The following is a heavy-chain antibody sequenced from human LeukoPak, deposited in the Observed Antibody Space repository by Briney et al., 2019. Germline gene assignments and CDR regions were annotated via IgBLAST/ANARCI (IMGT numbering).Heavy chain of an antibody. V-gene: IGHV6-1*01. J-gene: IGHJ5*02. CDR2: TYYRSTWYN. CDR1: GDIVSSNSVT. D-gene: IGHD2-2*01. CDR3: ARRLTQYDCFDP. Sequence: PSQTFSLTCAISGDIVSSNSVTWNWIRQSPSRGLEWLGRTYYRSTWYNDYAVSVRGRITVNPDTSKNQFSLHLNSVTPEDTAVYYCARRLTQYDCFDPWGQGILVTVSS.